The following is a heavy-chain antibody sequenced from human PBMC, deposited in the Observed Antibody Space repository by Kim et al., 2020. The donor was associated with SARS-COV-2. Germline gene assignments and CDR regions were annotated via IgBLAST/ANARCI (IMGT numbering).Heavy chain of an antibody. V-gene: IGHV3-66*02. D-gene: IGHD3-22*01. CDR2: IYSGGST. CDR1: GFTVSSNY. Sequence: GGSLRLSCAASGFTVSSNYMSWVRQAPGKGLEWVSVIYSGGSTYYADSVKGRFTISRDNSKNTLYLQMNSLRAEDTAVYYCARVAGLYYYDSSGYSDYWGQGTLVTVSS. J-gene: IGHJ4*02. CDR3: ARVAGLYYYDSSGYSDY.